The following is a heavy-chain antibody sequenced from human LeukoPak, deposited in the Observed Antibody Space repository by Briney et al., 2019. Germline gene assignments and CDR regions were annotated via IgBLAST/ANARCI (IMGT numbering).Heavy chain of an antibody. CDR3: ARQNYYYDSSGYPLNFDY. D-gene: IGHD3-22*01. CDR1: GYSISSGYY. V-gene: IGHV4-38-2*01. Sequence: KPSETLSLTCAVSGYSISSGYYWGWIRQPPGKGLEWIGSIYHSGSTYYNPSLKSRVTISVGTSKNQFSLKLSSVTAADTAVYYCARQNYYYDSSGYPLNFDYWGQGTLVTVSS. CDR2: IYHSGST. J-gene: IGHJ4*02.